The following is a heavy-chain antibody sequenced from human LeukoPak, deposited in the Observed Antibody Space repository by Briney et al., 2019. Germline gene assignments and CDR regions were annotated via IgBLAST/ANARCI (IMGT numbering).Heavy chain of an antibody. CDR1: GGPLSSYY. Sequence: PSETLSLTCSVSGGPLSSYYWSWLRQPPGKGLEWIAYISDIGSINYNPSLKSRDTISLDTSKNQFSLKLSSVTAADTAVYYCAGHHPRNTVDFWGEGTLVTVSS. CDR3: AGHHPRNTVDF. CDR2: ISDIGSI. J-gene: IGHJ4*02. D-gene: IGHD2-8*02. V-gene: IGHV4-59*08.